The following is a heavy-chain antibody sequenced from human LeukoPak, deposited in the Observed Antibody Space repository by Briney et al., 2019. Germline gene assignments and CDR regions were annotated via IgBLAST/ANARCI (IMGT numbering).Heavy chain of an antibody. Sequence: GESLKISCKGSGYSFTSYWITWARQMPGKGLEWMGRIDPSDSYTNYSPSFQGHVTISADKSISTAYLQWSSLKASDTAMYYCARHMYNSGGSADYWGQGTLVSVSS. J-gene: IGHJ4*02. CDR3: ARHMYNSGGSADY. CDR2: IDPSDSYT. V-gene: IGHV5-10-1*01. CDR1: GYSFTSYW. D-gene: IGHD6-19*01.